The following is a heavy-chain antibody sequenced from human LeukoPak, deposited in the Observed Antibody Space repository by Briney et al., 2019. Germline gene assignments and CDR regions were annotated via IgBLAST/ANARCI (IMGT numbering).Heavy chain of an antibody. CDR2: IDPSDSYT. Sequence: ESPQISCKGSGDSLTSYWINWVLQLPGEGLEWMGKIDPSDSYTNYSPSFAGHVTISADKSISTAYLQWSSLKASDTAMYYCARSHSDPFLDYWGQGALVTVSS. D-gene: IGHD2/OR15-2a*01. V-gene: IGHV5-10-1*01. J-gene: IGHJ4*02. CDR3: ARSHSDPFLDY. CDR1: GDSLTSYW.